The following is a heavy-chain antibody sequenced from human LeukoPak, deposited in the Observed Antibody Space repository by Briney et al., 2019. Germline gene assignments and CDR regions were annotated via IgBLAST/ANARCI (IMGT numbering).Heavy chain of an antibody. D-gene: IGHD5-24*01. CDR1: GFTFDDYG. V-gene: IGHV3-20*04. Sequence: GGSLRLSCAASGFTFDDYGMSWVRQAPGKGVEWVSGINWNGGSTGYADSVKGRFTISRDNAKNSLYLQMNSLRAEDTALYYCARDSRWDGWLHYYYYYMDVWGKGTTVTVSS. CDR3: ARDSRWDGWLHYYYYYMDV. J-gene: IGHJ6*03. CDR2: INWNGGST.